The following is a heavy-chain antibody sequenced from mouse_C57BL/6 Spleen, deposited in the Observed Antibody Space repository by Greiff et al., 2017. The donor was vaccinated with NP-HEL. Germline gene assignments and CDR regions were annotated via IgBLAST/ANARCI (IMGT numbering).Heavy chain of an antibody. J-gene: IGHJ2*01. Sequence: EVKLVESGGGLVKPGGSLKLSCAASGFTFSSYAMSWVRQTPDKRLEWVATISDGGSYTYYPDNVKGRVTISRDNAKNNLYLHMSHLKSEDTAMYYCASYGNYALGYWGQGTTLTVSS. CDR3: ASYGNYALGY. D-gene: IGHD2-1*01. V-gene: IGHV5-4*03. CDR2: ISDGGSYT. CDR1: GFTFSSYA.